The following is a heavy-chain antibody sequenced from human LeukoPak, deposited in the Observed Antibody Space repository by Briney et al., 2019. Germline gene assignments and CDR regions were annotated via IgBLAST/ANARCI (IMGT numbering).Heavy chain of an antibody. CDR1: GFTFSDYY. V-gene: IGHV3-11*01. Sequence: PGGSLRLSCAASGFTFSDYYMSWIRQAPGKGLEWVSYISSSGSTIYYADSVKGRFTISRDNAKSSLYLQMNSLRAEDTAVYYCARWRPYDILTGSPGPFDYWGQGTLVTVSS. CDR3: ARWRPYDILTGSPGPFDY. D-gene: IGHD3-9*01. CDR2: ISSSGSTI. J-gene: IGHJ4*02.